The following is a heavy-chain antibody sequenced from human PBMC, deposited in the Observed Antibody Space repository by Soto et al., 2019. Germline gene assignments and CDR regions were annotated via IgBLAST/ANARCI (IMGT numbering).Heavy chain of an antibody. Sequence: SGPTLVKPTHTLTLTCTFSGFSLSTSGMRVSWIRQPPGKALEWLARIDWDDDKFYSTSLKTRLTISKDTSKNQVVLTMTNMDPVDTATYYCARMGDCSSTSCHEGSWFDPWGQGTLVTVSS. CDR3: ARMGDCSSTSCHEGSWFDP. CDR1: GFSLSTSGMR. V-gene: IGHV2-70*04. CDR2: IDWDDDK. J-gene: IGHJ5*02. D-gene: IGHD2-2*01.